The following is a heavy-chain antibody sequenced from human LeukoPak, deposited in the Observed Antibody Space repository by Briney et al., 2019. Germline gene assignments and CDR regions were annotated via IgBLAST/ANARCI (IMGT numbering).Heavy chain of an antibody. D-gene: IGHD6-13*01. V-gene: IGHV4-59*01. J-gene: IGHJ4*02. Sequence: SETLSLTCTVFGGSITSSYWSWIRQSPGKGLEWIGYIHYTGSTNYNPSLKSRVTMLIDTSKNQFSLKLSSVTAADTAVYYCARDSSIWYRGAFDYWGQGTLVTVSS. CDR1: GGSITSSY. CDR3: ARDSSIWYRGAFDY. CDR2: IHYTGST.